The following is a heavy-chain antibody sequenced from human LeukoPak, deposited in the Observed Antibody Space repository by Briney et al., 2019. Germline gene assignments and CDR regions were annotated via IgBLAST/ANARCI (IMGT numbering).Heavy chain of an antibody. CDR1: GFTFSSYT. Sequence: GGSLRLSCAASGFTFSSYTIHWVRPAPGKGLEWVTIISYDGSNKYYADSVKGRFTISRDNSKNTLYLQMNSLRAEDTAVYYCARGGQGYDLNWFDPWGQGTLVTVSS. CDR2: ISYDGSNK. V-gene: IGHV3-30-3*01. CDR3: ARGGQGYDLNWFDP. D-gene: IGHD3-3*01. J-gene: IGHJ5*02.